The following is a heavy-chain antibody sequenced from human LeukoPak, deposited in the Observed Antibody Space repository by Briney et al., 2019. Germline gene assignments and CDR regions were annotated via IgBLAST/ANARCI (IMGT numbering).Heavy chain of an antibody. CDR2: ISISSSYI. J-gene: IGHJ3*02. CDR1: GFTFSSYS. CDR3: ARDIHSVAFDI. V-gene: IGHV3-21*01. Sequence: AGGSLRLSCAASGFTFSSYSMNWVRQAPGKGLEWVSSISISSSYIYYADSVKGRFTISRDNAKRSVYLQMNSLGVEDTAVYYCARDIHSVAFDIWGQGTMVTVSS.